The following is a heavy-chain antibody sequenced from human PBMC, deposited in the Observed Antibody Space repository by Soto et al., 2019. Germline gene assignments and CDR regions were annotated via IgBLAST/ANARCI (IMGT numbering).Heavy chain of an antibody. J-gene: IGHJ4*02. V-gene: IGHV3-74*01. D-gene: IGHD1-1*01. CDR1: GFTFSMYW. CDR2: INDDGIST. CDR3: TRGPRSTSTGTGAF. Sequence: PGGSLRLSCAASGFTFSMYWMHWVRQVPGKGPEWVSRINDDGISTNYADSVKGRFTISRDNAKNTLYPQMNALRVEDTAVYYCTRGPRSTSTGTGAFWGQGTLVTVPQ.